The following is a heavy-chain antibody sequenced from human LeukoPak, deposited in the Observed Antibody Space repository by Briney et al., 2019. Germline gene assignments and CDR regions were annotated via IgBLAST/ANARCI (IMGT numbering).Heavy chain of an antibody. CDR1: GFTFDDYA. Sequence: ALRLSCAASGFTFDDYAMHWVRQAPGKGLEWVSGISWNSGSIGYADSVKGRFTISRDNAKNSLYLQMNSLRAEDTALYYCAKDMVGDILTGYPKGNWFDPWGQGTLVTVSS. CDR3: AKDMVGDILTGYPKGNWFDP. D-gene: IGHD3-9*01. V-gene: IGHV3-9*01. CDR2: ISWNSGSI. J-gene: IGHJ5*02.